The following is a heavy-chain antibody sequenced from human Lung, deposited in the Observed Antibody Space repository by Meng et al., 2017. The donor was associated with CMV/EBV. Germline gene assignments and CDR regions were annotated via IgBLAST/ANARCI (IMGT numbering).Heavy chain of an antibody. Sequence: GQRQGPGPGLLKPSATLSLTCTVSGGSISSYYWSWIRQSAGKGLEWIGRIYTSGTTIYNPSLKSRLTLSLDTSKNQFSLKLNSVTAADTAVYYCARAEADTGNFDYWGQGTLVTVSS. CDR2: IYTSGTT. V-gene: IGHV4-4*07. CDR3: ARAEADTGNFDY. CDR1: GGSISSYY. D-gene: IGHD6-19*01. J-gene: IGHJ4*02.